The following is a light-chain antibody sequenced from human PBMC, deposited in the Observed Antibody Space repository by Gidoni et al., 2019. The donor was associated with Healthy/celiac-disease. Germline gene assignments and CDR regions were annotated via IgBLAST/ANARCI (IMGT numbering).Light chain of an antibody. CDR1: QDISNY. CDR3: QQYDNIPPT. CDR2: DAS. V-gene: IGKV1-33*01. Sequence: DIQTTPSPSSLSASVGDRVTITCQASQDISNYLNWYQQKPGKAPQLLIYDASNLETGVPSRFSGSGSGTDFTFTISSLQPEDIATYYCQQYDNIPPTFGGGTKVEIK. J-gene: IGKJ4*01.